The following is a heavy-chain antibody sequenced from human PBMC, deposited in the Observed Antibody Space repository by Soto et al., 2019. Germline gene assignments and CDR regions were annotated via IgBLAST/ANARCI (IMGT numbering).Heavy chain of an antibody. J-gene: IGHJ4*02. CDR3: AREPAHLTSKFEY. V-gene: IGHV3-21*06. CDR2: ISSTTNYI. Sequence: GWSLRLSCVASGFTFTRYSMNWVRQAPGKGLEWVSSISSTTNYIYYGDSMKGRFTISRDNAKNSLYLEMNSLRAEDTAVYYCAREPAHLTSKFEYWGQGTLVTVSS. CDR1: GFTFTRYS.